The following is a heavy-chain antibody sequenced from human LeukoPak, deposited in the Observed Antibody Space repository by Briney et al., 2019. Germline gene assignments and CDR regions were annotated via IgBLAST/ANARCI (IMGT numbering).Heavy chain of an antibody. CDR1: GGSFSGYY. D-gene: IGHD4-17*01. J-gene: IGHJ4*02. CDR2: INHSGST. Sequence: SETLSLTCAVYGGSFSGYYWSWIRQPPGKGLEWIGEINHSGSTNYNPSLKSRVTISVDTSKNQFSLKLSSVTAADTAVYYCARDESPYGDLIDYWGQGTLVTVSS. V-gene: IGHV4-34*01. CDR3: ARDESPYGDLIDY.